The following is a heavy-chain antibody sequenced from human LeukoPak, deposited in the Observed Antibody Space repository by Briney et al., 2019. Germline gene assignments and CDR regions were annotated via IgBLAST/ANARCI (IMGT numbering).Heavy chain of an antibody. D-gene: IGHD2-2*01. J-gene: IGHJ4*02. Sequence: GASVKVSCKASGGTFSSYAISWVRQAPGQGLEWMGGIIPIFGTANYAQKFQGRVTITADESTSTAYMELSSLRSEDTAVYYCAARALYCSSTSCYYFDYCGQGTLVTVSS. CDR3: AARALYCSSTSCYYFDY. V-gene: IGHV1-69*13. CDR2: IIPIFGTA. CDR1: GGTFSSYA.